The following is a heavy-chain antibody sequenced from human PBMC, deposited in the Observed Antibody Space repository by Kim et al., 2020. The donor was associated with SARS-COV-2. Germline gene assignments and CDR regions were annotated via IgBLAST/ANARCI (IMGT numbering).Heavy chain of an antibody. J-gene: IGHJ6*03. Sequence: GGSLRLSCAASGFTFSLYWVTWVRQAPGKGLEWVANIKPDGSDKFYVDSVKGRFTLSRDNAKNSLYLQMNILRAEDTAVYYCARGRDFLELPHHYYHMDVWGKGTTVTVSS. D-gene: IGHD1-7*01. V-gene: IGHV3-7*01. CDR1: GFTFSLYW. CDR2: IKPDGSDK. CDR3: ARGRDFLELPHHYYHMDV.